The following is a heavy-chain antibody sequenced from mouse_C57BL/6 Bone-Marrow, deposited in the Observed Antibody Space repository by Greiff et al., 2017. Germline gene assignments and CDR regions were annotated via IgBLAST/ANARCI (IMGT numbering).Heavy chain of an antibody. D-gene: IGHD1-1*01. V-gene: IGHV5-2*01. Sequence: DVKLVESGGGLVQPGESLKLSCESNEYEFPSHDMSWVRKTPEKRLELVAAINSDGGSTYYPDTMERRFIISRDNTKKTLYLQMSSLRSEDTALYYCARLGNYYGSAYYAMDYWGQGTSVTVSS. CDR1: EYEFPSHD. CDR3: ARLGNYYGSAYYAMDY. J-gene: IGHJ4*01. CDR2: INSDGGST.